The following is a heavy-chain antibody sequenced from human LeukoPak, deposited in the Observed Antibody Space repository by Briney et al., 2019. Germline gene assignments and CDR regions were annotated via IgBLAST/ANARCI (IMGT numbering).Heavy chain of an antibody. V-gene: IGHV4-34*01. CDR1: GGSFSGYY. Sequence: SSETLSLTCAVYGGSFSGYYWSWIRQPPGKGLEWIGEINHSGSTNYNPSLKSRVTISVDTSKNQFSLKLSSVTAADTAVYYCARGRSYYYYMDVWGKGTTVTVSS. CDR3: ARGRSYYYYMDV. CDR2: INHSGST. J-gene: IGHJ6*03.